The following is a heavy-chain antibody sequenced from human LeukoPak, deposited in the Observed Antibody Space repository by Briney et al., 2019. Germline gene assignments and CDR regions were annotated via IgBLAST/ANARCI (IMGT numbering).Heavy chain of an antibody. V-gene: IGHV1-46*01. CDR1: GYTFTSYY. CDR3: AIDRSSGWYYYFDY. J-gene: IGHJ4*02. CDR2: INPSGGST. D-gene: IGHD6-19*01. Sequence: GASLKVSCKASGYTFTSYYMHWVRQAPGQGLEWMGIINPSGGSTSYAQKFQGRVTITRDMSTSPVYLDLTGLRYKETAVYYCAIDRSSGWYYYFDYWGQGTLVTVSS.